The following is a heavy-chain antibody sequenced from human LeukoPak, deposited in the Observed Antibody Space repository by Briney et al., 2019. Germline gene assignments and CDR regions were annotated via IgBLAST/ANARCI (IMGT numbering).Heavy chain of an antibody. CDR1: GGSISSGGYY. J-gene: IGHJ5*02. D-gene: IGHD6-6*01. CDR3: ARVMAARREDLNWFDP. CDR2: IYYSGTT. V-gene: IGHV4-31*03. Sequence: SQTLSLTCTVSGGSISSGGYYWSWIRQHPGKGLEWIGCIYYSGTTYYHPSLTSRVAISVDTSKNQFSLKLSSVTAADTAVYYCARVMAARREDLNWFDPWGQGTLVTVSS.